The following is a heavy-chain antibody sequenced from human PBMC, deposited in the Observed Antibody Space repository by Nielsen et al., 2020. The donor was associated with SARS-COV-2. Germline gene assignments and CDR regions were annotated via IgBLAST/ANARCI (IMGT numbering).Heavy chain of an antibody. V-gene: IGHV3-33*01. CDR2: IWYDGSNK. CDR1: GFTFSSYG. J-gene: IGHJ4*02. D-gene: IGHD4-23*01. Sequence: GESLKISCAASGFTFSSYGMHWVRQAPGKGLEWVAVIWYDGSNKYYADSVKGRFTISRDNSKNTLYLQMNSLRAEDTAVYYCAREGDYGGNSGGLDYWGQGTLVTVSS. CDR3: AREGDYGGNSGGLDY.